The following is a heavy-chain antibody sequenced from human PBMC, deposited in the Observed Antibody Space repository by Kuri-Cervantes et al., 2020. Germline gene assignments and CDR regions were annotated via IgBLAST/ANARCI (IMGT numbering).Heavy chain of an antibody. CDR3: ASTVLLWFGDKNVGAFDI. CDR1: GGSISSYY. J-gene: IGHJ3*02. Sequence: SETLSLTCTVSGGSISSYYWSWIRQPAGKGLEWIGRIYTSGSTNYNPSLKSRVTISVDRSKNQFSLKRSSVTAADTAVYYCASTVLLWFGDKNVGAFDIWGQGTMVTVSS. CDR2: IYTSGST. V-gene: IGHV4-4*07. D-gene: IGHD3-10*01.